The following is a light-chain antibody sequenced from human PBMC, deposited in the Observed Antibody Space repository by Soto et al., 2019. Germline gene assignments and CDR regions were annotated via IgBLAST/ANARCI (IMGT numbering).Light chain of an antibody. CDR1: QIVSSSY. V-gene: IGKV3-20*01. Sequence: EIVLTQSPGTLSLSPGERATLSCRASQIVSSSYLAWYQQKPGQAPRLLIYGASSRSTGIPDRFSGSVSGTDFTFSFIRLEPEDFAVYYCQQYGSSPETFGQGTKVDIK. J-gene: IGKJ1*01. CDR3: QQYGSSPET. CDR2: GAS.